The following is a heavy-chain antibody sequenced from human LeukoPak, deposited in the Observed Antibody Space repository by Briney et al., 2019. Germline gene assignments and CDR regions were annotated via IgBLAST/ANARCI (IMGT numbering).Heavy chain of an antibody. CDR2: IYTSGST. CDR3: ARDPDSNYYDSSGYAHDAFDI. CDR1: GGSISSYY. D-gene: IGHD3-22*01. J-gene: IGHJ3*02. Sequence: KPSETLSLTCTVSGGSISSYYWSWIRQPAGKGLEWIGRIYTSGSTNYNPSLKSRVTMSVDTSKNQFSLKLSSVTAADTAVYYCARDPDSNYYDSSGYAHDAFDIWGQGTMVTVSS. V-gene: IGHV4-4*07.